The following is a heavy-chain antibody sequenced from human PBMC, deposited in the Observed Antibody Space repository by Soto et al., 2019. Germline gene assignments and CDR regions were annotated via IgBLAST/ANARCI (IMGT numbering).Heavy chain of an antibody. CDR3: ARGRITIFGVVTNFDY. V-gene: IGHV1-18*04. CDR1: GYTFTSYG. Sequence: ASVKVSCKASGYTFTSYGISWVRQAPGQGLEWMGWISAYNGNTNYAQKLQGRVTMTTGTSTSTAYMELRSLRSDDTAVYYCARGRITIFGVVTNFDYWGQGTLVTVSS. D-gene: IGHD3-3*01. J-gene: IGHJ4*02. CDR2: ISAYNGNT.